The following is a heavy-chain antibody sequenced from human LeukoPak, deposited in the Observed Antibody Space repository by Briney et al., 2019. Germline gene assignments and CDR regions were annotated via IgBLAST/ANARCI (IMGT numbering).Heavy chain of an antibody. CDR1: GYTFTSYG. D-gene: IGHD5-12*01. J-gene: IGHJ4*02. CDR2: MSAYNGNT. V-gene: IGHV1-18*01. CDR3: ARDLATKTVFFAY. Sequence: ASVKVSCKASGYTFTSYGISWVGQAPGQRLEWMGWMSAYNGNTNYAQKLQGRVTMTTDTSTSTAYMQLRSLRSDHTAVYYCARDLATKTVFFAYWSQGTLVTVSS.